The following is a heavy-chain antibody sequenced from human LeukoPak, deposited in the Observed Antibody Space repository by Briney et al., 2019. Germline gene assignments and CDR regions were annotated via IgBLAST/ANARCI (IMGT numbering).Heavy chain of an antibody. Sequence: GGSLRLSCAASGFTFSDHFMDWVRQAPGKGREWVGRIRKRPNSYTTEYAASVQGRFAISRDDSKNSLYLQMNSLETEDTAVYYCARVSTTVAGSDYLDYWGQGTQVTISS. V-gene: IGHV3-72*01. J-gene: IGHJ4*02. CDR1: GFTFSDHF. D-gene: IGHD6-19*01. CDR2: IRKRPNSYTT. CDR3: ARVSTTVAGSDYLDY.